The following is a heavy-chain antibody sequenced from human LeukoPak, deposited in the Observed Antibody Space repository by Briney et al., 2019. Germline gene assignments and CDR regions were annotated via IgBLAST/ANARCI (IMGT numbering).Heavy chain of an antibody. D-gene: IGHD3-9*01. CDR1: GGTFSSYA. V-gene: IGHV1-69*01. Sequence: GSSVKVSCTASGGTFSSYAISWVRQAPGQGLEWMGGIIPIFGTANYAQKFQGRVTITADESTSTAYMELSSLRSEDTAVYYCASSITILHNWFDPWGQGTLVTVSS. CDR3: ASSITILHNWFDP. J-gene: IGHJ5*02. CDR2: IIPIFGTA.